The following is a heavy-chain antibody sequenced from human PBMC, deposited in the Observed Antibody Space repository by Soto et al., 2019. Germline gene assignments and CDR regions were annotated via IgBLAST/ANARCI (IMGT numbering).Heavy chain of an antibody. J-gene: IGHJ6*02. CDR2: INHRGSL. D-gene: IGHD1-1*01. CDR3: ARELPQRQGRNMDV. CDR1: GGSMTSGDQY. Sequence: SLTCNVTGGSMTSGDQYLTWIRHRPGEGLEWFGYINHRGSLYYNPSLKSRVSMSVDTSKNQFYLNLSSVTAADTDVYYCARELPQRQGRNMDVWGQGTKVTVSS. V-gene: IGHV4-31*03.